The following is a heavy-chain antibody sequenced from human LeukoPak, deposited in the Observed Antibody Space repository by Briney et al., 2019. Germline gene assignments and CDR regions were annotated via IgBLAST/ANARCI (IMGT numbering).Heavy chain of an antibody. V-gene: IGHV4-61*01. J-gene: IGHJ5*02. CDR2: IYYSGST. Sequence: SETLSLTCTVSGGSVSSGSYYWSWIRQPPGKGLEWIGYIYYSGSTNYNPSLKSRVTISVDTSKNQFSLKLSSVTAADTAVYYCARVLYYDSSGYWFDPWGQGTLVTVSS. CDR1: GGSVSSGSYY. D-gene: IGHD3-22*01. CDR3: ARVLYYDSSGYWFDP.